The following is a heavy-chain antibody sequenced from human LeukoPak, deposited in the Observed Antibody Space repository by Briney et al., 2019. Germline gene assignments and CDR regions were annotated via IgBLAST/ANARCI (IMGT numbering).Heavy chain of an antibody. D-gene: IGHD3-3*01. CDR3: ARGVLGRGITIFGVVKIILDY. CDR1: GFTFSSYS. Sequence: GGSLRLSCAASGFTFSSYSMNWVRQAPGKGLEWVSSISSSSSYIYYADSVKGRFTISRDNAKNSLYLQMNSLRAEDTAVYYCARGVLGRGITIFGVVKIILDYWGQGTLVTVSS. CDR2: ISSSSSYI. V-gene: IGHV3-21*01. J-gene: IGHJ4*02.